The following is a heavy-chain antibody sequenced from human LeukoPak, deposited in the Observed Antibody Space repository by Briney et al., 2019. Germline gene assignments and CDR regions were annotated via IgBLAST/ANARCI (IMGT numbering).Heavy chain of an antibody. D-gene: IGHD2-21*02. CDR1: GXSISSGEYY. V-gene: IGHV4-30-4*01. Sequence: TLSLTFTISGXSISSGEYYWSRIRPPPAKGLEWIGYIYNSGSTYHNPSLKSRVTISVDTSKNQFSLKLSSVTAADTAVYYCARGLKVLDYWGQGTLVTVSS. J-gene: IGHJ4*02. CDR3: ARGLKVLDY. CDR2: IYNSGST.